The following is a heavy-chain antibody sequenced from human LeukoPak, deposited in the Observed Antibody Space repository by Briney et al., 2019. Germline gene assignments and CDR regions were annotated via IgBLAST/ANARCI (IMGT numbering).Heavy chain of an antibody. CDR3: ARDSTYYYDSGSSGPHYFDY. D-gene: IGHD3-10*01. J-gene: IGHJ4*02. CDR2: IWYDGSNK. Sequence: GGSLRLSCAASGFTFSSYGMHWVRQAPGKGLEWVAVIWYDGSNKYYADSVKGRFTISRDNSKNTLYLQMNSLRAEDTAVYYCARDSTYYYDSGSSGPHYFDYWGQGTLVTVSS. CDR1: GFTFSSYG. V-gene: IGHV3-33*01.